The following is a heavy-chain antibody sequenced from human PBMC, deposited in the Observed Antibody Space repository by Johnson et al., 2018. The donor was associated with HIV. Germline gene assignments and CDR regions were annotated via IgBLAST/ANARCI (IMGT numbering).Heavy chain of an antibody. CDR3: ARDSTPWGGDYVGYAFDL. V-gene: IGHV3-11*04. CDR2: ISSSGIST. Sequence: QMQLVESGGGVVRPGGSLRLSCAASGFTFSDYYMSWIRQAPGKGLECLSYISSSGISTYYIDSVKGRFTISRDNAKNSLYLQMSSLRAEDTAVYFCARDSTPWGGDYVGYAFDLWGQGTMVTVSS. J-gene: IGHJ3*01. CDR1: GFTFSDYY. D-gene: IGHD4-17*01.